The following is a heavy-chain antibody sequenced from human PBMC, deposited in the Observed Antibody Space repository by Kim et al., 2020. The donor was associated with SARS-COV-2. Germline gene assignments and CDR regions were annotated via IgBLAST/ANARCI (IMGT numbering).Heavy chain of an antibody. J-gene: IGHJ4*02. V-gene: IGHV3-30*01. D-gene: IGHD2-21*02. CDR3: ARDPYCGCDCYPYSFDY. Sequence: VKGRVTISRDNAKNTLYLQMHSLRAEDTAVYYCARDPYCGCDCYPYSFDYWGQGTLVTVSS.